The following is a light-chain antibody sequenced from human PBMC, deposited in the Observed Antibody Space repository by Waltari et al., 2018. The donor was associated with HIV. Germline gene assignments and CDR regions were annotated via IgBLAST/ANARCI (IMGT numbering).Light chain of an antibody. CDR3: QVWDSSNEHVV. CDR1: NIGGKS. Sequence: SYVLTQPPSVSVAPGAAATISCGAWNIGGKSVHWYKQQPGQAPVLVTRYNSDRPSGIPDRISGSNSGHTATLTITSVEAGDEATYYCQVWDSSNEHVVFGGGTE. CDR2: YNS. V-gene: IGLV3-21*04. J-gene: IGLJ3*02.